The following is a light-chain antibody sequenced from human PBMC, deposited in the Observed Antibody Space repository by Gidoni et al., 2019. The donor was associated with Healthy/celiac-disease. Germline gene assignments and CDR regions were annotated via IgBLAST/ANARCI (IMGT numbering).Light chain of an antibody. CDR1: QSISSY. Sequence: DIQMTQSPSSLSASVGDRVTITCRASQSISSYLNWYQQKPGKAPKLLIDAASSLQSGVPSRLRGSGSGTDFTLTSSSLQPEDFATYYCQQSYSTPYTFGQGTKLEIK. CDR2: AAS. V-gene: IGKV1-39*01. CDR3: QQSYSTPYT. J-gene: IGKJ2*01.